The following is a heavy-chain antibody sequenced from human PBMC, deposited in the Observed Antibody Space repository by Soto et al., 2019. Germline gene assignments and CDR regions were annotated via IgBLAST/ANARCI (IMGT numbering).Heavy chain of an antibody. D-gene: IGHD3-10*01. V-gene: IGHV1-46*01. J-gene: IGHJ4*02. Sequence: ASVKVSCKASGYTITSYYMHWVRQAPGQGLEWMGIINPSGGSTSYAQKFQGRATMTRDTATSTVYMDLSSLRSEDTAVYYCARDGRDYYGSGSYLSPAEYYFDYWGQGTLVTVSS. CDR1: GYTITSYY. CDR2: INPSGGST. CDR3: ARDGRDYYGSGSYLSPAEYYFDY.